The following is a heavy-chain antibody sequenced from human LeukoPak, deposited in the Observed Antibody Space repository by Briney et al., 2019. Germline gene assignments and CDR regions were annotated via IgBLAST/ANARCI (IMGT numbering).Heavy chain of an antibody. V-gene: IGHV3-23*01. Sequence: GRSLRLSCAASGFTFSSYAMSWVRQAPGKGLEWVSAISGSGGSTSYAGSVKGRFTISRDNSKNTLYLQLNSLRADDKAVYYCARDSRYSSSSLSYFDYWGQGTLVTVSS. J-gene: IGHJ4*02. CDR2: ISGSGGST. CDR3: ARDSRYSSSSLSYFDY. CDR1: GFTFSSYA. D-gene: IGHD6-6*01.